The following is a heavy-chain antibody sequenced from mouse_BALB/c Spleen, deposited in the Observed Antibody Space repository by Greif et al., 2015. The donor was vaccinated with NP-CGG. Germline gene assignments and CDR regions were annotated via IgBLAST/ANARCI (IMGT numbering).Heavy chain of an antibody. Sequence: VQLQQSGPQLVRPGASVKISCKASGYSFTSYWMHWVKQRPGQGLEWIGMIDPSDSETRLNRKFKDKATLTVDKSSSTAYMQLSSPTSEDSAVYYCARDGNYWYFDVWGAGTTVTVSS. CDR3: ARDGNYWYFDV. V-gene: IGHV1S127*01. J-gene: IGHJ1*01. CDR2: IDPSDSET. D-gene: IGHD2-1*01. CDR1: GYSFTSYW.